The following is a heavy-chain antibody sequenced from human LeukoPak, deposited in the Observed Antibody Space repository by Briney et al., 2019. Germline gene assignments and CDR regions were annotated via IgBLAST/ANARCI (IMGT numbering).Heavy chain of an antibody. CDR3: ARVHNSGPGYCSGTSCYRLGGWFDT. Sequence: SETLSLTGSVSGDSISYYYWTWIRQPAGKGLEWIGRIYSNGGTNYNPSLNSRVTMSIDTAKNQFSLNLSSVTAADTTIYYCARVHNSGPGYCSGTSCYRLGGWFDTWGQGTLVTVSS. CDR2: IYSNGGT. V-gene: IGHV4-4*07. CDR1: GDSISYYY. D-gene: IGHD2-2*02. J-gene: IGHJ5*02.